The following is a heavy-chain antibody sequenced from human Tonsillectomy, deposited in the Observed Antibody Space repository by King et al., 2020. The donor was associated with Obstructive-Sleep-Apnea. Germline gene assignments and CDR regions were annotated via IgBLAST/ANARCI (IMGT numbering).Heavy chain of an antibody. V-gene: IGHV2-26*01. Sequence: TLKESGPVLVKPTETLTLTCTVSGVSLSNARMGVSLIRQPPGKALVWLAHIFSNDKKSYSTSLKSRLTTSKDTSKSQVVLTMTNMDPVDTATYYCVRSLTYYYDSSGYSHAFDIWGQGTMVTVSS. CDR1: GVSLSNARMG. CDR3: VRSLTYYYDSSGYSHAFDI. J-gene: IGHJ3*02. CDR2: IFSNDKK. D-gene: IGHD3-22*01.